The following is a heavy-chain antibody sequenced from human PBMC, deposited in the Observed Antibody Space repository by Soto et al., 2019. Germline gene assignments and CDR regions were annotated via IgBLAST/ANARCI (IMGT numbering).Heavy chain of an antibody. CDR2: IYWDDDK. Sequence: QITLNESGPTQVKPRQTLTLTCTFSGFSLTTSGVGVGWIHQSPGKAPEWLALIYWDDDKHYSPSLKSRLTITKDTSKNQVVLTMADLDPADTATYYCAHRVLRTVFGLVTTTAIYFDFWGQGTPVAVSS. D-gene: IGHD3-3*01. J-gene: IGHJ4*02. V-gene: IGHV2-5*02. CDR1: GFSLTTSGVG. CDR3: AHRVLRTVFGLVTTTAIYFDF.